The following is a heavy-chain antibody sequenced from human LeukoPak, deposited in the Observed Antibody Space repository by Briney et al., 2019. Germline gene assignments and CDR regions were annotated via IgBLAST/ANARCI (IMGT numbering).Heavy chain of an antibody. D-gene: IGHD3-10*01. CDR3: ARELLLWFGEPSHAFDI. V-gene: IGHV3-23*01. CDR2: ISGSGGNT. J-gene: IGHJ3*02. CDR1: GFTFSNYA. Sequence: GGSLRLSCAASGFTFSNYAMSWVRQAPGKGLEWVSAISGSGGNTYYADSVKGRFTISRDNSKNTLYLQMNSLRAEDTAVYYCARELLLWFGEPSHAFDIWGQGTMVTVSS.